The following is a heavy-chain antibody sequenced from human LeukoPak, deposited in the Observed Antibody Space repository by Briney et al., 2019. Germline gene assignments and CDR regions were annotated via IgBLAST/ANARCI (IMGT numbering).Heavy chain of an antibody. CDR3: AKEEAYCSSTSCYGTWFDP. V-gene: IGHV3-30*18. Sequence: GGSLRLSCAASGFTLSSYGMHWVRQAPGKGLEWVAVISYDGSNKYYADSVKGRFTISRDNSKNTLYLQMNSLRAEDTAVYYCAKEEAYCSSTSCYGTWFDPWGQGTLVTVSS. CDR2: ISYDGSNK. D-gene: IGHD2-2*01. CDR1: GFTLSSYG. J-gene: IGHJ5*02.